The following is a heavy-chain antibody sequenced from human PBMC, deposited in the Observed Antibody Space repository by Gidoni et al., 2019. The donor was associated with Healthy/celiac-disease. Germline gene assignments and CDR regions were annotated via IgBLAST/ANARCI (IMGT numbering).Heavy chain of an antibody. CDR1: GFSLSTSGMC. V-gene: IGHV2-70*15. CDR3: ARIMPCVWYYDSSDPRGGDDAFDI. J-gene: IGHJ3*02. CDR2: IDWDDDK. D-gene: IGHD3-22*01. Sequence: QVTLRESGPALVKPTQTLTLTCTFSGFSLSTSGMCVSWIRQPPGKALEWLARIDWDDDKYYSTSLKTRLTISKDTSKNQVVLTMTNMDPVDTATYYCARIMPCVWYYDSSDPRGGDDAFDIWGQGTMVTVSS.